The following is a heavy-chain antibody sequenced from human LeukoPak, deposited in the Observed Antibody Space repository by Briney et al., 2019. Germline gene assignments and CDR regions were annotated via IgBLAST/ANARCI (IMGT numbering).Heavy chain of an antibody. V-gene: IGHV3-33*01. CDR3: ARAFGVVSNYYYGLDV. D-gene: IGHD3-3*01. J-gene: IGHJ6*02. Sequence: GRSLRLSCEASGFTFRSSGMHWVRQAPGKGLEWVAVIWYDGSSKYYADSVKGRFTISRDNSKNTLFLQMNSLRAEDTAVYYCARAFGVVSNYYYGLDVWGQGTTVIVSS. CDR2: IWYDGSSK. CDR1: GFTFRSSG.